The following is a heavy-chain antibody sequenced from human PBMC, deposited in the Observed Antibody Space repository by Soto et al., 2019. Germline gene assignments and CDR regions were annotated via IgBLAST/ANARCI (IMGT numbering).Heavy chain of an antibody. D-gene: IGHD3-10*01. J-gene: IGHJ4*02. V-gene: IGHV3-7*03. CDR2: IKHDGSER. CDR3: AREEVHSGTMGDY. CDR1: GFSLSTYW. Sequence: PAGSLKLHCAASGFSLSTYWMSWVRPAPGKGLEWVANIKHDGSERYYVDSVKGRFTISRDNAKNSLYLQVNSLRAEDTAVYYCAREEVHSGTMGDYWGQGTLVTVSS.